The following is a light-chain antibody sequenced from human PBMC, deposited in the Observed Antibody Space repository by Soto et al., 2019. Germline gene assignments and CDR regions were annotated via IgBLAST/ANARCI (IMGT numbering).Light chain of an antibody. V-gene: IGKV3-20*01. CDR2: AAS. CDR1: QSVSSSY. Sequence: EIVLTQSPGTLSLSPGERASLSCRASQSVSSSYLAWYQQKPGQAPRLLIYAASSRATGIPDRFSGSGSGTDFTLTISKLESKDFAGYYCQHYRSSSWTVAQVTKVDSK. J-gene: IGKJ1*01. CDR3: QHYRSSSWT.